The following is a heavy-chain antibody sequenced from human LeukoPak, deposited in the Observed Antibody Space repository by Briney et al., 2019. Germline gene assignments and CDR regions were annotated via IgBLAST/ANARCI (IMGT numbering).Heavy chain of an antibody. J-gene: IGHJ6*02. CDR2: INPSGGST. V-gene: IGHV1-46*01. CDR1: GYTFTSYY. Sequence: ASVKVSCKASGYTFTSYYMHWVRQAPGQGLEWMGIINPSGGSTSYAQKFQGRVTMTRDTSTSTVYMELSSLRSEDTAVYYCARDFLGEELDYYYYGMDVWGQGTTVTVSS. D-gene: IGHD3-10*01. CDR3: ARDFLGEELDYYYYGMDV.